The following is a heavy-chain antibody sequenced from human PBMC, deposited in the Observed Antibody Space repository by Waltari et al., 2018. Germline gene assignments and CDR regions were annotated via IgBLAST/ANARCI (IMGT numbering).Heavy chain of an antibody. CDR3: ARRGYYYSSSGYYYYFDY. D-gene: IGHD3-22*01. V-gene: IGHV3-11*04. CDR1: GFPFSDYH. CDR2: ISRSGRTI. Sequence: QVQLVESGGILVKPGGSLRLSCAASGFPFSDYHMTWIRQAPGKGLEWSSDISRSGRTIYYADSVKGRFTISRDNAKNSLYLQVNSLRAEDSAVYYCARRGYYYSSSGYYYYFDYWGQGTLVTVSS. J-gene: IGHJ4*02.